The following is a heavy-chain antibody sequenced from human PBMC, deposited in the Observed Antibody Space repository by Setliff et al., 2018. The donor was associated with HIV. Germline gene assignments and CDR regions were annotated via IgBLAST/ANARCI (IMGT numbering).Heavy chain of an antibody. V-gene: IGHV4-4*07. CDR1: GGSIRIYY. D-gene: IGHD5-18*01. CDR2: IHTSGNT. CDR3: ARDLSGYSYGSYYYYMDV. Sequence: SETLSLTCTVSGGSIRIYYWNWIRQPAGKGLEWIGRIHTSGNTNYNPSLKSRVTTSVDTSKNHFSLKLSSVTAADTAVYYCARDLSGYSYGSYYYYMDVWGKGTTVTVSS. J-gene: IGHJ6*03.